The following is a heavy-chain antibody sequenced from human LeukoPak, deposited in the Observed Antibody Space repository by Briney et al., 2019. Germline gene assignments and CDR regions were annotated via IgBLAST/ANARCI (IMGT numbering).Heavy chain of an antibody. Sequence: SETLSLTCAVYGGSFSGYYWSWIRQPPGKGLEWIGEINHSGSTNYNPSLKSRVTISVDTSKNQFSLKLSSVTAADTAVYYCARVPTSEVRGGPDGKKIGSLDYWGQGTLVTVSS. D-gene: IGHD3-10*01. CDR1: GGSFSGYY. J-gene: IGHJ4*02. CDR3: ARVPTSEVRGGPDGKKIGSLDY. CDR2: INHSGST. V-gene: IGHV4-34*01.